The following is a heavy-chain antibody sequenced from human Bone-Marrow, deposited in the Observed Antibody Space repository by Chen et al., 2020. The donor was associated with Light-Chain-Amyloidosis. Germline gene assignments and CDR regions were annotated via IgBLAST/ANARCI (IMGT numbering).Heavy chain of an antibody. V-gene: IGHV3-53*01. J-gene: IGHJ2*01. CDR3: ARDPKISSGGFDL. Sequence: EVQLVESGGGLIQPGGSLRLSCAASGFAVSDNYMSWVRQAPGKGLEWVSLIYRGGTTYYADSVKGRFTISRDNSKNTLYLQMNSLRADDSAVYYCARDPKISSGGFDLWGRGTLVTVSS. CDR2: IYRGGTT. CDR1: GFAVSDNY. D-gene: IGHD6-25*01.